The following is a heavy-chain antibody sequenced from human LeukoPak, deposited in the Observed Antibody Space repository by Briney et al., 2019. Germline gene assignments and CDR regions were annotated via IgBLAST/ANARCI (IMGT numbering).Heavy chain of an antibody. CDR1: GYTFTSYG. CDR3: AREEYSSGWYLAGESWFDP. J-gene: IGHJ5*02. CDR2: ISAYNGNT. V-gene: IGHV1-18*01. Sequence: ASVKVSCKASGYTFTSYGISWVRQAPGQGLEWMGWISAYNGNTNYAQKLQGRVTMTTDTSTSTAYMELRSLRSDDTAVYYCAREEYSSGWYLAGESWFDPWGQGTLVTVSS. D-gene: IGHD6-19*01.